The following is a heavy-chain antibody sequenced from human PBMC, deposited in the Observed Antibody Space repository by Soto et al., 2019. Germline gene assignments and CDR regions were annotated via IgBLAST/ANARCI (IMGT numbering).Heavy chain of an antibody. CDR3: ARLPGVRGVFDGFNV. Sequence: GESLKISCKGSGYSFAGYWSGWVRQMPGKGLDWMWVIYPGDSDTRYSPSFHGQVTITADKSLSTADLQWSSLKASDTAMYFCARLPGVRGVFDGFNVWGQGTMVTVSS. D-gene: IGHD3-10*01. J-gene: IGHJ3*01. CDR1: GYSFAGYW. CDR2: IYPGDSDT. V-gene: IGHV5-51*01.